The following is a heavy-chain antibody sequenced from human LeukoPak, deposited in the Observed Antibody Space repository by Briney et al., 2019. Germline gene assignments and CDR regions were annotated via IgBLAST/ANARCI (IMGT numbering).Heavy chain of an antibody. D-gene: IGHD3-3*01. J-gene: IGHJ4*02. Sequence: ASVKVSCKASGYTFSGYCMHWVRQAPGQGLGWMGGINPTSGGTKYAQRFQGRGTMTRYKSISTAYMELSKLRSDDTAVYYCATNIGGWSGDHHNGYWGQGTLVTVSS. CDR2: INPTSGGT. CDR3: ATNIGGWSGDHHNGY. CDR1: GYTFSGYC. V-gene: IGHV1-2*02.